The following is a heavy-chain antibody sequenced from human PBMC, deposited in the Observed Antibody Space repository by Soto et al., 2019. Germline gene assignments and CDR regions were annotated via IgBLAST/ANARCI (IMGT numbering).Heavy chain of an antibody. Sequence: QLQLQESGSGLVKPSQTLSLTCAVSGGSISSSGYSWSWIRQPPGKGLEWVGYVYHSGSTCYNPSLKSRVTISVDRSKNQFSLKLSSVTAADTAVYYCASSHAGAHITAAVHWGQGTLVTVSS. CDR3: ASSHAGAHITAAVH. V-gene: IGHV4-30-2*01. CDR2: VYHSGST. D-gene: IGHD6-13*01. CDR1: GGSISSSGYS. J-gene: IGHJ4*02.